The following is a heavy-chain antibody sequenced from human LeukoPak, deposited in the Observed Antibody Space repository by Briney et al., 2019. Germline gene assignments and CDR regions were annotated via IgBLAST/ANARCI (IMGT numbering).Heavy chain of an antibody. CDR2: IYWNDDE. D-gene: IGHD1-20*01. V-gene: IGHV2-5*01. CDR3: THRANWNDIFDY. CDR1: GFSLSTCGVG. Sequence: SGPTLVNPTQTLTLTCTFSGFSLSTCGVGVAWIRQPPGKALEWLAFIYWNDDERYSPSLKGRLTITKDTSKNRVVLTMTSVDPVDTATYYCTHRANWNDIFDYWGQGTLVTVSS. J-gene: IGHJ4*02.